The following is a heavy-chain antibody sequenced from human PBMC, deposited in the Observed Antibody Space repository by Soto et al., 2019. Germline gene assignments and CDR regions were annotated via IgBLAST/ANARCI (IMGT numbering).Heavy chain of an antibody. CDR2: IYATGTT. CDR3: VRDGTKTLRDWFDP. CDR1: GASISGYS. V-gene: IGHV4-4*07. J-gene: IGHJ5*02. Sequence: QVQLQESGPGLVKPSETLSLTCTVSGASISGYSWSWIRKSAGKGLEWIGRIYATGTTDYNPSLKIRVMMSVDTSKKQFALRLRSVTAADTAVYYCVRDGTKTLRDWFDPWGQVISVTGSS. D-gene: IGHD1-1*01.